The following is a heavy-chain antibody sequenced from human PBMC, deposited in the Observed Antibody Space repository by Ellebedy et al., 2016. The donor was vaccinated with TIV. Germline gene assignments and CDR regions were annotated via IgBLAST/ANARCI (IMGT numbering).Heavy chain of an antibody. CDR3: ARIGYSYEFDY. D-gene: IGHD5-18*01. CDR1: GLSLSDHY. J-gene: IGHJ4*02. Sequence: PGGSLRLSCAASGLSLSDHYMDWVRQAPGKGLEWVARIRNGAKSDTTQYAASVKGRFTISRDDSKNSLYLQMSSLKTEDTAVYYCARIGYSYEFDYWGQGTLVTVSS. V-gene: IGHV3-72*01. CDR2: IRNGAKSDTT.